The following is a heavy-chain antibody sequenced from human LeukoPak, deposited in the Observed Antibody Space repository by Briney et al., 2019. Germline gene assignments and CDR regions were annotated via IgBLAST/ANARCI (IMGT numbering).Heavy chain of an antibody. Sequence: GGSLRLSCAASGFTFSSYAMSWVRQAPGKGLEWVSAISGSGGSTYYADYVKGRFTISRDTSKNTLYLQMNSLRAEDTAVYYCAKLAPYDYVWWSYRWEGNYFDYWGQGTLVTVSS. CDR2: ISGSGGST. D-gene: IGHD3-16*02. V-gene: IGHV3-23*01. CDR1: GFTFSSYA. CDR3: AKLAPYDYVWWSYRWEGNYFDY. J-gene: IGHJ4*02.